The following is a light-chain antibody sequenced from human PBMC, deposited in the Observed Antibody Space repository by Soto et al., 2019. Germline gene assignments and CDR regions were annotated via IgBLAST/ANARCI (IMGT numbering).Light chain of an antibody. V-gene: IGKV4-1*01. J-gene: IGKJ2*01. CDR2: WAS. CDR1: RSVLMSSNNKNY. CDR3: QQYYTIPYT. Sequence: DIVMTQSPDSLAVSLGERATINCKSSRSVLMSSNNKNYLAWYQQKAGQPPNLLIFWASTRQSGVPDRFSGSGSGTDFTLTISSLQAEDVALYYCQQYYTIPYTFGQGTKLEIK.